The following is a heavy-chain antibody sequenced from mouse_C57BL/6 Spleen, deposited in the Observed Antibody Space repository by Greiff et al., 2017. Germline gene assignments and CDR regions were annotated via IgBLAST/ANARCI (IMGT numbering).Heavy chain of an antibody. D-gene: IGHD4-1*01. J-gene: IGHJ3*01. CDR2: IWSDGST. CDR1: GFSLTSYG. CDR3: ARSGTRGTWFAY. Sequence: VNVVESGPGLVAPSQSLSITCTVSGFSLTSYGVHWVRQPPGKGLEWLVVIWSDGSTTYNSALKSRLSISKDNSKSQVFLKMNSLQTDDTAMYYCARSGTRGTWFAYWGQGTLVTVSA. V-gene: IGHV2-6*03.